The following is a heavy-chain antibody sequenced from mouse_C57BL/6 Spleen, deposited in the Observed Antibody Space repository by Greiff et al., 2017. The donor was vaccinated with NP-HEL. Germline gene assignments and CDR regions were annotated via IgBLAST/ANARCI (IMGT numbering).Heavy chain of an antibody. CDR1: GYTFTDYY. V-gene: IGHV1-19*01. CDR2: INPYNGGT. Sequence: EVQLQQSGPVLVKPGASVKMSCKASGYTFTDYYMNWVKQSHGKSLEWIGVINPYNGGTSSNQKFKGKATLTVDKSSSTAYMELNSLTSEDSAVYYCARPGDYGNYERFAYWGQGTLVTVSA. CDR3: ARPGDYGNYERFAY. D-gene: IGHD2-1*01. J-gene: IGHJ3*01.